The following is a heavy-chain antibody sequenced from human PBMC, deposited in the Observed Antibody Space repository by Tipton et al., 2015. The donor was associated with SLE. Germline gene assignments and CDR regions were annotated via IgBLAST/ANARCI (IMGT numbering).Heavy chain of an antibody. CDR1: DDSFSTYY. CDR3: ARVGYSGTSPYYYYYMDV. Sequence: GLVKPSETLSLICAVSDDSFSTYYWSWIRQPPGGGLEWIGYIYYSGSTNYNPSLKSRVTISVDTSKNQFSLNLSSVTAADTAIYYCARVGYSGTSPYYYYYMDVWGKGTTVTVSS. D-gene: IGHD1-26*01. CDR2: IYYSGST. J-gene: IGHJ6*03. V-gene: IGHV4-59*01.